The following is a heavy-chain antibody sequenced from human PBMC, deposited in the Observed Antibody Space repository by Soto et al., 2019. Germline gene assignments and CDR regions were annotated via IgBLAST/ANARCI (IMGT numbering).Heavy chain of an antibody. D-gene: IGHD3-22*01. V-gene: IGHV3-23*01. CDR3: ARRSWSSGYAF. Sequence: PGGSLRLSCAASGFTFSSYAMSWVRQAPGKGLEWVSAISGSGGNTHYADSVKGRFTISRDNSKNTLYLQMNSLRAEDTAVYYCARRSWSSGYAFWGQGTLVTVSS. CDR1: GFTFSSYA. CDR2: ISGSGGNT. J-gene: IGHJ4*02.